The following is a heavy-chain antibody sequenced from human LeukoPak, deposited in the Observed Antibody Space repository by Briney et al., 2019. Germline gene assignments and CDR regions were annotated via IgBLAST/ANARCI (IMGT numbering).Heavy chain of an antibody. CDR2: IGHDEDNK. J-gene: IGHJ4*02. D-gene: IGHD3-22*01. Sequence: RSLRLSCAASGFTFRSYGMHWVRQAPGKGLEWVAVIGHDEDNKYYADSVRGRFTISRDNSKSTLFLQMNSLRAEDTAVYYCAKIHYYESSGYLEYWGQGTLVTVSS. V-gene: IGHV3-30*18. CDR1: GFTFRSYG. CDR3: AKIHYYESSGYLEY.